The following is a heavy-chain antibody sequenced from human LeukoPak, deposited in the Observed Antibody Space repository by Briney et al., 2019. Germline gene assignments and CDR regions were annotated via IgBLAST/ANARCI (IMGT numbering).Heavy chain of an antibody. V-gene: IGHV6-1*01. CDR2: TFYRSNSWYN. D-gene: IGHD4-17*01. CDR1: GDSVSISTAA. J-gene: IGHJ4*02. CDR3: ARDVGTVTLFEY. Sequence: SPTLSLTFAISGDSVSISTAAWNWIRQSPSRGLEWLGRTFYRSNSWYNDFALSVRGRITINADTSKNQFSLQLKSVTPQDTAVYYCARDVGTVTLFEYWGQGTLVTVSS.